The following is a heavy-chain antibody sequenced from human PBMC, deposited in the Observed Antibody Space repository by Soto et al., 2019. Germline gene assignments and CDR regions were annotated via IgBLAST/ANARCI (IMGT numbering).Heavy chain of an antibody. V-gene: IGHV4-31*03. CDR2: IYHSGTT. CDR3: ARVRGNPLLGWFDP. J-gene: IGHJ5*02. CDR1: GGSISSGGYY. Sequence: QVQLQESGPGLVKPSQTLSLTCTVSGGSISSGGYYWSWIRQHPGKGLEWIGYIYHSGTTYYNPSLKGRVTNTVDTSKNQFSPKLTSVTAADTAVYYCARVRGNPLLGWFDPWGQGTLVTVSS. D-gene: IGHD2-2*01.